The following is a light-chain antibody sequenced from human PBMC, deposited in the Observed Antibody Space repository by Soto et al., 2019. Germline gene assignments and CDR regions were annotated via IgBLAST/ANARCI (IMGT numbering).Light chain of an antibody. CDR3: QRYCSSPPHT. V-gene: IGKV3-20*01. CDR1: QSVYNNY. Sequence: EIVLTQSPGTLSLSPGEGATLSCRASQSVYNNYLAWYQQKPGQAPRLLISGASNRATGIPDRFSGSGSGTDFTLTISRLESEDFAVYYCQRYCSSPPHTFGQGTKLEIK. CDR2: GAS. J-gene: IGKJ2*01.